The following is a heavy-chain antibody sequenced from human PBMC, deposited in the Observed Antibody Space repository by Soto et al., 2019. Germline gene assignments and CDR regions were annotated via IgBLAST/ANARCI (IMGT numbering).Heavy chain of an antibody. J-gene: IGHJ4*02. CDR3: ATKPGYCSGGSCYLRFDY. D-gene: IGHD2-15*01. V-gene: IGHV3-23*01. Sequence: EVQLLESGGGLAQPGGSLRLSCAASGFTFSSYAMSWVRQAPGKGLEWVSAISGSGGSTYYADSVKGRFTISRDNSKHTLYLQMNCLRAEDTAVYYCATKPGYCSGGSCYLRFDYWGQGTLVTVSS. CDR2: ISGSGGST. CDR1: GFTFSSYA.